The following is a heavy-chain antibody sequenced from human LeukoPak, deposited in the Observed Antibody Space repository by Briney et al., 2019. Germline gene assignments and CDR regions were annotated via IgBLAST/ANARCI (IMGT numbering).Heavy chain of an antibody. CDR3: ARTTILTGYYSPPDY. CDR1: GYTFTGYY. CDR2: INPNSGGT. Sequence: ASVKVSCKASGYTFTGYYMHWVRQAPGQGLEWMGWINPNSGGTNYAQKFQGRVTMTRDTSISTAYMELSRLRSDDTAVYYCARTTILTGYYSPPDYWGQGTLVTVSS. V-gene: IGHV1-2*02. J-gene: IGHJ4*02. D-gene: IGHD3-9*01.